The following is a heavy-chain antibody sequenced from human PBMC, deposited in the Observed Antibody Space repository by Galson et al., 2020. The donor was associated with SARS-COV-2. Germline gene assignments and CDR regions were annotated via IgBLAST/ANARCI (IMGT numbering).Heavy chain of an antibody. V-gene: IGHV3-30*18. CDR2: ISYDGSNK. Sequence: GGSLRLPCAASGFTFSSYGMHWVRQAPGKGLEWVAVISYDGSNKYYADSVKGRFTISRDNSKNTLYLQMNSLRAEDTAVYYCAKDGPHDYGDYGPFDYWGQGTLVTVSS. CDR1: GFTFSSYG. CDR3: AKDGPHDYGDYGPFDY. J-gene: IGHJ4*02. D-gene: IGHD4-17*01.